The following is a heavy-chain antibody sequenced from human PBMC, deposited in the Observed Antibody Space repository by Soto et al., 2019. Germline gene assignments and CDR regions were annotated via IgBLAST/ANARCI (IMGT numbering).Heavy chain of an antibody. CDR3: AGYIHDYGDSYLLDY. CDR1: GGTFSSYT. CDR2: IIPILGIA. V-gene: IGHV1-69*02. J-gene: IGHJ4*02. Sequence: QVQLVQSGAEVKKPGSSVKVSCKASGGTFSSYTISWVRQAPGQGLEWMGRIIPILGIANYAQKFQGRVTITADKSTSTAVMELSSLRSEDTAVYYCAGYIHDYGDSYLLDYWGQGTLVTVSS. D-gene: IGHD4-17*01.